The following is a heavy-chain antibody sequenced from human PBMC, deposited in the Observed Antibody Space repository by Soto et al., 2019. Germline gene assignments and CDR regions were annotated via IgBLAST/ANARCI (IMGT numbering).Heavy chain of an antibody. CDR2: IYDSGSS. CDR3: ARATQYYFETSGYPTGPHFAFDI. V-gene: IGHV4-30-2*01. D-gene: IGHD3-22*01. CDR1: VGSISSDGSS. J-gene: IGHJ3*02. Sequence: SETLSLTCAVSVGSISSDGSSGSWIRQPPGKGLEWIGYIYDSGSSYYDPSLKSRVTISVDTSKNQFALKLSSVTAADTAVYYCARATQYYFETSGYPTGPHFAFDIWGQGTMVTVSS.